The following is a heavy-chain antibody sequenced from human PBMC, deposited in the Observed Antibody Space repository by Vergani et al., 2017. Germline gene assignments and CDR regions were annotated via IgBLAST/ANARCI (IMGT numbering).Heavy chain of an antibody. CDR3: ARGNCGVNCPKYNWLAP. Sequence: QVQMQESGPGLVKTSETLSLTCSVSGAPISYWCWSCLRQPAGKGLEWVGRLCPSGSTNFKPSLKSRVTMSIDTAKNQFSLKLTSVAAADTAVYYCARGNCGVNCPKYNWLAPWGRGILVTVSS. J-gene: IGHJ5*02. V-gene: IGHV4-4*07. D-gene: IGHD2-21*01. CDR2: LCPSGST. CDR1: GAPISYWC.